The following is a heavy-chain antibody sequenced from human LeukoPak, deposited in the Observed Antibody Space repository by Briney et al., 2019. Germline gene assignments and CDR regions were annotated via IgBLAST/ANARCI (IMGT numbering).Heavy chain of an antibody. Sequence: GESLKISCKGSGYSFTSYWIGWVRQMPGKGLEWMGIIYSGDSDTRYSPSFQGQVTISADKSINTAYLQWSSLKASDTAMYYCALPTLDTSSWFQFDYWGQGTLVTVSS. CDR1: GYSFTSYW. J-gene: IGHJ4*02. CDR2: IYSGDSDT. CDR3: ALPTLDTSSWFQFDY. V-gene: IGHV5-51*01. D-gene: IGHD6-13*01.